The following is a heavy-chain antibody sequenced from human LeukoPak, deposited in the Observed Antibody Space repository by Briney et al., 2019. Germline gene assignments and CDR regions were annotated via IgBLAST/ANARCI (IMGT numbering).Heavy chain of an antibody. CDR1: GFTFSSYA. D-gene: IGHD1/OR15-1a*01. CDR3: AKNIPHYYYYYMDV. Sequence: GGSLRLSCAASGFTFSSYAMSWVRQAPGKGLEWVSAIRGSGGSTYYADSVKGRFTISRDNSKNTLYLQMNSLRAEDTAVYYCAKNIPHYYYYYMDVWGKGTTVTVSS. CDR2: IRGSGGST. J-gene: IGHJ6*03. V-gene: IGHV3-23*01.